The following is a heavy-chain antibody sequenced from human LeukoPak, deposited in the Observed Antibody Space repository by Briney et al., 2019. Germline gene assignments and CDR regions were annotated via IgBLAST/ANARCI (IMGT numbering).Heavy chain of an antibody. J-gene: IGHJ4*02. Sequence: PGGSLRLSCTASEFTFSSYNMNWVRQAPGKGLEWVSSISSSSNYIYYADSVKGRFTISRDNAKNSLYLQMNSLRAEDTAVYYCARDREEYCSGGSCTNFDFWGQGTLVTVSS. CDR2: ISSSSNYI. CDR3: ARDREEYCSGGSCTNFDF. CDR1: EFTFSSYN. V-gene: IGHV3-21*01. D-gene: IGHD2-15*01.